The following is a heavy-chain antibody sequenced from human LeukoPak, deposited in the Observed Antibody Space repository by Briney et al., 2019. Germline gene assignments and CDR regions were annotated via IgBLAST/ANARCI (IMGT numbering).Heavy chain of an antibody. CDR3: AKGLVDTSGYYSSPLDY. D-gene: IGHD3-22*01. CDR1: GFTFDDYA. V-gene: IGHV3-9*01. Sequence: PGRSPRLSCAASGFTFDDYAMHWVRHAPGKGLEWVSGISWHSGSIGYADSVKGRFTISRDNAKNSLYLQMNSLRADDTALYYCAKGLVDTSGYYSSPLDYWGQGTLVTVSS. J-gene: IGHJ4*02. CDR2: ISWHSGSI.